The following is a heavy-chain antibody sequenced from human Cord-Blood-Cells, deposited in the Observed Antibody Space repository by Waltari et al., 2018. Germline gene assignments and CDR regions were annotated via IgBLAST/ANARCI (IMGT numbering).Heavy chain of an antibody. D-gene: IGHD3-3*01. CDR2: SNPIVVTA. CDR3: ARQGGRSGYYDAFDI. J-gene: IGHJ3*02. V-gene: IGHV1-69*12. CDR1: GGTFSSYA. Sequence: QVQLVQSGAEVKKPGSSVKVSCKASGGTFSSYAISWVRQAPGQGLEWVGGSNPIVVTANCARKVQGGVTITADESTSTAYMELSSLRSEDTAVYYCARQGGRSGYYDAFDIWGQGTMVTVSS.